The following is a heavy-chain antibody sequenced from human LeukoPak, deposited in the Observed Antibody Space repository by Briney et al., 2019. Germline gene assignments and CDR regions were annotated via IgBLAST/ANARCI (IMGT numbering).Heavy chain of an antibody. CDR2: INQDGSEK. D-gene: IGHD3-16*01. CDR3: ARVQGWGRSVRYFDY. V-gene: IGHV3-7*03. J-gene: IGHJ4*02. Sequence: GGSLRLSCAASGFTFSSYWMSWVRQAPGKGLEWVANINQDGSEKYYVDSVKGRFTISRDNAKNSLYLQMNSLRAEDTAVYYCARVQGWGRSVRYFDYWGQGTLVTVSS. CDR1: GFTFSSYW.